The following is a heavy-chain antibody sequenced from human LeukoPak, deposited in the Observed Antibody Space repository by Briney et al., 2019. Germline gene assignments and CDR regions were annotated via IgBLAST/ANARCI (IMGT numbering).Heavy chain of an antibody. CDR1: GFTFISYS. CDR2: ISGSSSTV. J-gene: IGHJ6*03. Sequence: GGSLRLSCAASGFTFISYSMNWVRQAPGKGLEWLSYISGSSSTVHYADSVKGRFTISRDNAKNSLYLQMSSLRAEDTAVYYCARETPLYYYGSGRSYYMDVWGKGTTVTVSS. V-gene: IGHV3-48*04. CDR3: ARETPLYYYGSGRSYYMDV. D-gene: IGHD3-10*01.